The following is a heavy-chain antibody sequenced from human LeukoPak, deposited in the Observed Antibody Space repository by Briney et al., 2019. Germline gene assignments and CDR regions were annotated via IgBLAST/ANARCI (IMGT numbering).Heavy chain of an antibody. D-gene: IGHD5-12*01. J-gene: IGHJ5*02. CDR1: GFIVSSKY. CDR3: ARISGYRVS. Sequence: GSLRLSCTVSGFIVSSKYMSWVRQAPGKGLEWVAVIYSGGATYYAGSVKGRFTISRDNSKSTLYLQMNRLRAEDTAMYYCARISGYRVSWGQGTLVTVSS. CDR2: IYSGGAT. V-gene: IGHV3-66*01.